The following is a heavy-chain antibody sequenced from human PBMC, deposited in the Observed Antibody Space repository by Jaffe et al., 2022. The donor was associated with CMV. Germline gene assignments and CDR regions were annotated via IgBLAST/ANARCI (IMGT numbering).Heavy chain of an antibody. CDR2: IKQDGSEI. CDR3: ARGSSYYHDGSAELDY. D-gene: IGHD3-22*01. Sequence: EVQLVESGGGLVQPGGSLRLSCAASGFTFSSYWMDWVRQAPGKGLEWVANIKQDGSEIYYADAVKGRFTISRGNADNSLYLQMNSLRADDTGVYYCARGSSYYHDGSAELDYWGQGTLVTVSS. V-gene: IGHV3-7*01. J-gene: IGHJ4*02. CDR1: GFTFSSYW.